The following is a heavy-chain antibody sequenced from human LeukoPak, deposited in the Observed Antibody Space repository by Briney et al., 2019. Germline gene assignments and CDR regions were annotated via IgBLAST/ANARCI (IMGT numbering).Heavy chain of an antibody. V-gene: IGHV3-23*01. CDR2: ISGSGSST. D-gene: IGHD2-21*01. CDR1: GFSFSSYA. Sequence: GGSLRLSCAASGFSFSSYAMNWLRQAPGKGLEWVSVISGSGSSTDNADSVKGRFTISRDNSKNTLYLQMNSLRVEDTAVYYCAKDRGAIRGALDYWGQGTLVTVSS. CDR3: AKDRGAIRGALDY. J-gene: IGHJ4*02.